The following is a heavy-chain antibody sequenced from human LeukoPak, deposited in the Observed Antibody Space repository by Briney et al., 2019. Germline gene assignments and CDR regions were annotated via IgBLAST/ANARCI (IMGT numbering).Heavy chain of an antibody. D-gene: IGHD2-21*02. CDR1: GGSISSGDNY. J-gene: IGHJ4*02. V-gene: IGHV4-31*03. Sequence: SQTLSLTCTVSGGSISSGDNYWSWIRQHPGKGLEWIGYIFYSGNTYYNPSLKSRVSISVDTSQNQFSLKVTSVTAADTAVYYRARARLRGDPFNFWGQGTLVTVSS. CDR2: IFYSGNT. CDR3: ARARLRGDPFNF.